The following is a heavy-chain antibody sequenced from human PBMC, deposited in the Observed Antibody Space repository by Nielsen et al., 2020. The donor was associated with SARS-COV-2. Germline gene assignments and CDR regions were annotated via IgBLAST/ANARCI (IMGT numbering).Heavy chain of an antibody. CDR1: GFTFSSYW. V-gene: IGHV3-7*03. Sequence: GGSLRLSCAASGFTFSSYWMSWVRQAPGKGLEWVANIKQDGSEKYYVDSVKGRFTISRDNAKNSPYLQMNSLRAEDTAVYYCARDHSSSSPYYYYYYMDVWGKGTTVTVSS. CDR2: IKQDGSEK. CDR3: ARDHSSSSPYYYYYYMDV. J-gene: IGHJ6*03. D-gene: IGHD6-6*01.